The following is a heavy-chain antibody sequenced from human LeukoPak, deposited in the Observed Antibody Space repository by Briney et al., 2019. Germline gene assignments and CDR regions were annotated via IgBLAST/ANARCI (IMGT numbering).Heavy chain of an antibody. CDR3: ASDPYSGSYLDY. J-gene: IGHJ4*02. V-gene: IGHV3-30-3*01. D-gene: IGHD1-26*01. Sequence: PGGSLRLSCAASGFTFSSYAMHWVRQAPGKGLEWVAVISYDGSNKYYADSVKGRFTISRDNSKNTLYLQMNSLRAEDTAVYYCASDPYSGSYLDYWGQGTLVTVSS. CDR2: ISYDGSNK. CDR1: GFTFSSYA.